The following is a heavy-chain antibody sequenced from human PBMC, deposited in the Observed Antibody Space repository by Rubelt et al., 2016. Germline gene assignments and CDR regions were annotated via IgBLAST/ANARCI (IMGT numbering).Heavy chain of an antibody. J-gene: IGHJ5*02. CDR2: LYYGGRT. CDR3: ARHRIVRDMTVGGWFDP. V-gene: IGHV4-39*01. CDR1: GGSISSSSYY. D-gene: IGHD1-26*01. Sequence: QLQLQESGPGLVKPSETLSLTCTVSGGSISSSSYYWGWIRQPPGKGLEWIGSLYYGGRTYNNPSLRSRVTISVDTSKNQFSLKLTSVTAADTAVYFCARHRIVRDMTVGGWFDPWGQGILATVSS.